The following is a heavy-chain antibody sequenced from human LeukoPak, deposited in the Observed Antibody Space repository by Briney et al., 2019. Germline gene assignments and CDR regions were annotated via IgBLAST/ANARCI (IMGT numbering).Heavy chain of an antibody. CDR1: GYTFTSYG. Sequence: ASVKVSCKASGYTFTSYGISWVRQAPGQGLEWMGWISAYNGNTNYAQKLQGRVTMTTDTSTSTAYMELRSLRSDDTAVYYCARDLVSGSYFFGYFDYWGQGTLVTVSS. V-gene: IGHV1-18*01. CDR3: ARDLVSGSYFFGYFDY. J-gene: IGHJ4*02. CDR2: ISAYNGNT. D-gene: IGHD1-26*01.